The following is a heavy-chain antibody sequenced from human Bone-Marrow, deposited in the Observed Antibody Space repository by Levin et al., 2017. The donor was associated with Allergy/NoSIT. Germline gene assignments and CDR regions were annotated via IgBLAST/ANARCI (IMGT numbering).Heavy chain of an antibody. CDR1: GYSFSSYG. Sequence: GASVKVSCKASGYSFSSYGSSWVRQAPGQGLEWMGWISAYNGNINYAQRFQDRLTMTTDTSTNTAYMELRSLRSDDTAVYYCARDMDIVPTIAFDYWGQGTLVTVSS. V-gene: IGHV1-18*01. J-gene: IGHJ4*02. CDR3: ARDMDIVPTIAFDY. D-gene: IGHD5-12*01. CDR2: ISAYNGNI.